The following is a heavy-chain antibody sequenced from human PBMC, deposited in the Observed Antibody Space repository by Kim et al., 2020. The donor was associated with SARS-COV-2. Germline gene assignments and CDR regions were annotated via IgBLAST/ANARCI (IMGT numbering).Heavy chain of an antibody. Sequence: SETLSLTCTVSGDSISSSFNYWGWIRQPPGKGLEWIGSVYHSGTTYDSPSLKSRVTVSVDTSKNEFSLNVTSVTAADTAVYFCARLPHDSSGYVDCWGQGILVTVSS. CDR3: ARLPHDSSGYVDC. J-gene: IGHJ4*02. D-gene: IGHD3-22*01. CDR1: GDSISSSFNY. CDR2: VYHSGTT. V-gene: IGHV4-39*01.